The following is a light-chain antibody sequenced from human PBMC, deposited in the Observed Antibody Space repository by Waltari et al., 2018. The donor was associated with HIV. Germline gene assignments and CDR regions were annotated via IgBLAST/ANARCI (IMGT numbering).Light chain of an antibody. J-gene: IGKJ1*01. CDR1: QSIDTW. CDR2: KAS. Sequence: DIQMTQSPSTLSTSVGDRLTITCRASQSIDTWLAGYQQKSGKAPKLIVYKASSLESGVPSRFSGSGSGTEFTLTISSLQPDDIATYYCQHYNTASPWTFGQGTRVDI. CDR3: QHYNTASPWT. V-gene: IGKV1-5*03.